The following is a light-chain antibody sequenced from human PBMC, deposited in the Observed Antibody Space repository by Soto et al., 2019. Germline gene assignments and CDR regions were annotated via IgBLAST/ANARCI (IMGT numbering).Light chain of an antibody. CDR2: DAS. V-gene: IGKV3-20*01. Sequence: EIVLTQSPATLSVSPGERATLSCRASQSVSSKLAWYQQKPGQPPRLLIYDASIRATGIPDRISGSGSERDFTLTISRLEPEDAAVYYCQQYLNSPRTFGQGTKVEIK. CDR3: QQYLNSPRT. CDR1: QSVSSK. J-gene: IGKJ1*01.